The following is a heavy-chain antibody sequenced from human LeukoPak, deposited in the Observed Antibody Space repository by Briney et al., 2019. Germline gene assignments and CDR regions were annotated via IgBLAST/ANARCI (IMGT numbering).Heavy chain of an antibody. CDR3: ARHHLWWQTAPFDY. CDR1: GFTFSSYW. CDR2: INHSGST. Sequence: GSLRLSCAASGFTFSSYWMSWVRQAPGKGLEWIGEINHSGSTNYNPSLKSRVTISVDTSKNQFSLKLSSVTAADTAVYYCARHHLWWQTAPFDYWGQGTLVTVSS. J-gene: IGHJ4*02. D-gene: IGHD4/OR15-4a*01. V-gene: IGHV4-34*01.